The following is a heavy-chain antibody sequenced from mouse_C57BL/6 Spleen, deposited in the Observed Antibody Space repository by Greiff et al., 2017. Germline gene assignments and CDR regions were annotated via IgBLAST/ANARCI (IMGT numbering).Heavy chain of an antibody. J-gene: IGHJ1*03. CDR2: IFPGSGST. CDR1: GYTFTDYY. Sequence: VKLVESGPELVKPGASVKISCKASGYTFTDYYINWVKQRPGQGLEWIGWIFPGSGSTYYNEKFKGKATLTVDKSSSTAYMLLSSLTSEDSAVYFCARRNYGSSYRYFDVWGTGTTVTVSS. CDR3: ARRNYGSSYRYFDV. D-gene: IGHD1-1*01. V-gene: IGHV1-75*01.